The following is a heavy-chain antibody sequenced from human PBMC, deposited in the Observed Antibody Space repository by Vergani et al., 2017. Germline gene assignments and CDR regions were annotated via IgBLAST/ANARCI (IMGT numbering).Heavy chain of an antibody. CDR2: INPNSGGT. CDR1: GYTFTGYY. Sequence: QVQLVQSGAEVKKPGASLKVSCKASGYTFTGYYMHWVRQAPGQGLEWMGWINPNSGGTNYAQKFQGGVTMTRDTSISTAYMELSRLRSDDTAVYYCARDAAIFGVVILNPVYYFDYWGQGTLVTVSS. V-gene: IGHV1-2*02. J-gene: IGHJ4*02. D-gene: IGHD3-3*01. CDR3: ARDAAIFGVVILNPVYYFDY.